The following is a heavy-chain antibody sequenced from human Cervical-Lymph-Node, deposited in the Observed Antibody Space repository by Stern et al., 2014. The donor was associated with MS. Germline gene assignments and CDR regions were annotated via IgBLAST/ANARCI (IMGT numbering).Heavy chain of an antibody. CDR1: GYTFSPYP. D-gene: IGHD2-2*01. V-gene: IGHV7-4-1*02. Sequence: VQLVQSGSELKKPGASVTISCKASGYTFSPYPLNWVRQAPGQGLEWMGLINTNTGNPTYARGFTGRVGFSLDSTVSTAFLHINNLKSEDTAVYYCARCDGHCGTTICYSDFDSWGLGALVTVSS. CDR3: ARCDGHCGTTICYSDFDS. CDR2: INTNTGNP. J-gene: IGHJ5*01.